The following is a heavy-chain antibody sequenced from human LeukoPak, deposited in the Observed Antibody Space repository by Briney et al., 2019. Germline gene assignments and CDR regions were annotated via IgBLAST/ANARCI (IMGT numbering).Heavy chain of an antibody. J-gene: IGHJ6*02. CDR3: ARVGPPGNFDWLLVYYYGMDV. D-gene: IGHD3-9*01. CDR1: GFTVSSNY. CDR2: IYSGGST. Sequence: GGSLRLSCAASGFTVSSNYMSWVRQAPGKGLEWVSVIYSGGSTYYADSVKGRFTIFRDNSKNTLYLQMNSLRAEDTAVYYCARVGPPGNFDWLLVYYYGMDVWGQGTTVTVSS. V-gene: IGHV3-53*01.